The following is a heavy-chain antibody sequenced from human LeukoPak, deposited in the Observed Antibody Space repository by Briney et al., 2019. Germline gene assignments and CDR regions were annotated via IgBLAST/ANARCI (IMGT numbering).Heavy chain of an antibody. CDR1: GFTFSSYG. J-gene: IGHJ4*02. CDR2: IWYDGSNK. D-gene: IGHD3-22*01. CDR3: AKVNYDSSGYYPLYYFDY. V-gene: IGHV3-33*06. Sequence: GGSLRLSCAASGFTFSSYGMHWVRQAPGKGLEWVAVIWYDGSNKYYADSVKGRFTISRDNSRNTLYLQMNSLRAEDTAVYYCAKVNYDSSGYYPLYYFDYWGQGTLVTVSS.